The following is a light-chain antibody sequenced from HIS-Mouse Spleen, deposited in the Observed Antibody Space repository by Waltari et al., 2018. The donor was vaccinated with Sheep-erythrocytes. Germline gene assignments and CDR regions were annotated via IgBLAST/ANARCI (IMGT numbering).Light chain of an antibody. CDR2: DVS. CDR1: SSDVGGYNY. J-gene: IGLJ1*01. CDR3: CSYAGSYNHV. V-gene: IGLV2-11*01. Sequence: QSALTQPRSVSGSPGQSVTISCTGTSSDVGGYNYVSWYQQHPGKAPKLMIYDVSKRPSRVPDRFSGSKSRNTDSLTISGLQAEDEADYYCCSYAGSYNHVFATGTKVTVL.